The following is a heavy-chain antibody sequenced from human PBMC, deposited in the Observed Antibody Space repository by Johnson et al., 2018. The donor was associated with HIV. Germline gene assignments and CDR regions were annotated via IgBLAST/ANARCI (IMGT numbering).Heavy chain of an antibody. CDR3: ARATYYYDTSGYLIRPRAFDL. V-gene: IGHV3-20*04. CDR1: GSNFYEHD. CDR2: IYWSGGGT. J-gene: IGHJ3*01. D-gene: IGHD3-22*01. Sequence: EQLVESGGGVVRPGESLRISCVASGSNFYEHDVSWVRQVLGKVLEWVSGIYWSGGGTTSADSVKGRLTVPIDNYKNSLSLQMNSLRAEDTALYYCARATYYYDTSGYLIRPRAFDLWGQGTVVTVSS.